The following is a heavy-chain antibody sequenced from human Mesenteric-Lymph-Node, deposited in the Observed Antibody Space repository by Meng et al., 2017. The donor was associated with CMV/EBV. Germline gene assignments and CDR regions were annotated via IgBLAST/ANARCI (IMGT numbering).Heavy chain of an antibody. J-gene: IGHJ6*02. V-gene: IGHV3-53*01. D-gene: IGHD6-6*01. CDR3: ASGSSANYYYYYSMDV. Sequence: GESLKISCAASGFTFSSYAMSWVRQAPGKGLEWVSVFYSGGSTYYADSVKGRFTISRDSSKNTLYLQMNSLRGDDTAVYYCASGSSANYYYYYSMDVWGQGTTVTVSS. CDR1: GFTFSSYA. CDR2: FYSGGST.